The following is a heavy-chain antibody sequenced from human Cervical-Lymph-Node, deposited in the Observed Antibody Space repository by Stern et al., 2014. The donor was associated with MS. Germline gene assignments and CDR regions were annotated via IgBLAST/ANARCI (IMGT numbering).Heavy chain of an antibody. V-gene: IGHV4-39*01. D-gene: IGHD6-6*01. Sequence: VQLVESGPGLVKPSETLSLTCNVSGGSIRSSNCYWGWIRQPPGKGLEWIGSIYYSGSTYDNPSLKSRVTISVDTSKNQFSLKLSSVTAADTAVYYCASSCSSSCFDFWGQGTLVAVSS. CDR3: ASSCSSSCFDF. CDR1: GGSIRSSNCY. J-gene: IGHJ4*02. CDR2: IYYSGST.